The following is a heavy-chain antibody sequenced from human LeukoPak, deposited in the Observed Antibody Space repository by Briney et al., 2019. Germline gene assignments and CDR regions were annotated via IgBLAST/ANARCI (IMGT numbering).Heavy chain of an antibody. Sequence: GGSLRLSCAASGFTFSGYYMSWIRQAPGKGLEWVSYISGSGTTTYYADSVKGRFTISRDNAKNSLYLQMNSLRAEDMAMYYCVRGGGAPDYWGQGTLVTVSS. CDR1: GFTFSGYY. J-gene: IGHJ4*02. CDR3: VRGGGAPDY. V-gene: IGHV3-11*04. CDR2: ISGSGTTT. D-gene: IGHD3-16*01.